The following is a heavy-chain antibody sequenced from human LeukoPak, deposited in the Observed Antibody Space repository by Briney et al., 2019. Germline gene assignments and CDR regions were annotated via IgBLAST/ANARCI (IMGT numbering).Heavy chain of an antibody. D-gene: IGHD2-15*01. J-gene: IGHJ4*02. CDR1: GVSFSGYY. Sequence: SETLSLTCAVYGVSFSGYYWSWIRQPPGKGLEWIGEINHSGSTNYNPSLKSRVTISVDTSKNQFSLKLSSVTAADTAVYYCAKNSVMVVAAAPAQEGYYFDYWGEGTVVTVSS. CDR2: INHSGST. V-gene: IGHV4-34*01. CDR3: AKNSVMVVAAAPAQEGYYFDY.